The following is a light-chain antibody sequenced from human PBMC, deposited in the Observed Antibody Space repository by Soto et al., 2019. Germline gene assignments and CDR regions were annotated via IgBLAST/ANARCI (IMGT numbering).Light chain of an antibody. V-gene: IGLV2-14*01. J-gene: IGLJ3*02. CDR2: EVD. Sequence: QSALTQPASVSGSPGQSISVSCTGSSSGVGAYNYVAWYQQKPGKAPKLLIYEVDNRPSGISHRFSGSKSGNTASLTISGLQAEDEADYYCSSYTVINTAVFGGGTKLTVL. CDR3: SSYTVINTAV. CDR1: SSGVGAYNY.